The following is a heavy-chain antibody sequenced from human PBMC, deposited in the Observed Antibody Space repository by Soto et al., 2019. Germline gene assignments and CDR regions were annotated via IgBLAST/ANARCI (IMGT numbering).Heavy chain of an antibody. CDR3: TTSGISNVRGVLSELDY. J-gene: IGHJ4*02. V-gene: IGHV1-2*04. D-gene: IGHD3-10*01. CDR2: INPNSGDT. Sequence: QVQLVQSGAEVKKPGASVKVSCKASGYTFNGYYMHWVRQAPGQGLEWMGWINPNSGDTNYAQRSDGLVTMTSVPCIITASMEQTSLTPLDRAMYSCTTSGISNVRGVLSELDYWGQGTRVTASS. CDR1: GYTFNGYY.